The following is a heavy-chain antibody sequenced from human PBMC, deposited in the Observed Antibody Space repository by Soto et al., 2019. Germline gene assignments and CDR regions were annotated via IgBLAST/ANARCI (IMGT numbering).Heavy chain of an antibody. D-gene: IGHD6-19*01. Sequence: QLQLQESGSGLVKPSQTLSLTCAVSGGSISSGGYSWSWIRQPPGKGLEWIGYIYHSGSTYYNPSLKSRVTRSVDRSKNQFPLKLSSVTAADTAVYYCARAGGLGAVAADYWGQGTLVTVSS. CDR2: IYHSGST. CDR3: ARAGGLGAVAADY. J-gene: IGHJ4*02. CDR1: GGSISSGGYS. V-gene: IGHV4-30-2*01.